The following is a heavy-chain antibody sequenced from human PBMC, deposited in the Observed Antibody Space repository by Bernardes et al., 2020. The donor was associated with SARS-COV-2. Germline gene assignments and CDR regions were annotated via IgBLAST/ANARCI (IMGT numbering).Heavy chain of an antibody. D-gene: IGHD2-2*01. CDR3: ARGATLRAYQLPRGNWFDP. V-gene: IGHV4-34*01. Sequence: SETLSLTCAVYGGSFSGYYWSWIRQPPGKGLEWIGEINHSGSTNYNPSLKSRVTISVDTSKNQFSLKLSSVTAADTAVYYCARGATLRAYQLPRGNWFDPWGQGTLVTVSS. CDR2: INHSGST. CDR1: GGSFSGYY. J-gene: IGHJ5*02.